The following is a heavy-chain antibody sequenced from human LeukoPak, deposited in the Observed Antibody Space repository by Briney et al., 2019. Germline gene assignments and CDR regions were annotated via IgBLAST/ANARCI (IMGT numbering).Heavy chain of an antibody. CDR1: GFTFDDYA. CDR2: IGGRGGST. Sequence: PGRSLRLSCAASGFTFDDYAMHWVRHAPGKGLEWVSAIGGRGGSTYYADSLGGRFTISRDNSKDMLYLQMNSLKVEDTATYYCGKEGGAWGQGTKVTVSS. CDR3: GKEGGA. J-gene: IGHJ5*02. D-gene: IGHD3-16*01. V-gene: IGHV3-23*01.